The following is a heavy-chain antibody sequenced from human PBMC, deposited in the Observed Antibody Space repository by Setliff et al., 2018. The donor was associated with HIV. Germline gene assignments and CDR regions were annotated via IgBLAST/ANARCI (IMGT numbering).Heavy chain of an antibody. V-gene: IGHV1-2*06. CDR1: RVLVTGYN. Sequence: ASVKVSCKALRVLVTGYNIHWVRLAPGHGPEWLGRINPNNGGTDYAQKFQGRVTMYLDTSTNTVYLELKGLTSDDTSVYYCAKPRIFDSFDVWGRGTVVTVSS. CDR2: INPNNGGT. D-gene: IGHD2-15*01. J-gene: IGHJ3*01. CDR3: AKPRIFDSFDV.